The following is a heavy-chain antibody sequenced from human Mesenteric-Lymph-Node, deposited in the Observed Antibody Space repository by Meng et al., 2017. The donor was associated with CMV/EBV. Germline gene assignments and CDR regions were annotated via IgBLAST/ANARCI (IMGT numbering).Heavy chain of an antibody. CDR2: IYTGGSST. V-gene: IGHV3-23*03. J-gene: IGHJ4*02. Sequence: ETLSLTCAASGFTFSSYGMSWVRQAPGKGLEWVSVIYTGGSSTYYADSVKGRFTISRDNSKNTLYLQMNSLRAEDTAVYYCATSLYCSGGSCYYVSDYWGQGTLVTVSS. CDR1: GFTFSSYG. D-gene: IGHD2-15*01. CDR3: ATSLYCSGGSCYYVSDY.